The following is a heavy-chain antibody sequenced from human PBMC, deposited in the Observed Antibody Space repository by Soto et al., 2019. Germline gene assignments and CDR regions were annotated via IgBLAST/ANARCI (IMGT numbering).Heavy chain of an antibody. V-gene: IGHV4-59*01. D-gene: IGHD3-3*01. Sequence: SETLSLTYTVSGGSISSYYWSWIRQPPGKGLEWIGYIYYSGSTNYNPSLKSRVTISVDTSKNQFSLKLSSVTAADTAVYYCARNYDFWSGSFDYWGQGTLVTVSS. CDR1: GGSISSYY. CDR2: IYYSGST. CDR3: ARNYDFWSGSFDY. J-gene: IGHJ4*02.